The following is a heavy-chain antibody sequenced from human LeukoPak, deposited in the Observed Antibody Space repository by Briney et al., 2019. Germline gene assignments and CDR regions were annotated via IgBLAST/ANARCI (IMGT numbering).Heavy chain of an antibody. CDR1: GFTFSSSA. Sequence: GGSLRLSCAASGFTFSSSAMSWVRQAPGKGLEWVSAISGSGGSTYYADSVKGRFTISRDNSKNTLYLQMNSLRAEDTAVYYCTRSGFAPSSLDYWGRGTLVTVSS. D-gene: IGHD1-26*01. J-gene: IGHJ4*02. CDR3: TRSGFAPSSLDY. V-gene: IGHV3-23*01. CDR2: ISGSGGST.